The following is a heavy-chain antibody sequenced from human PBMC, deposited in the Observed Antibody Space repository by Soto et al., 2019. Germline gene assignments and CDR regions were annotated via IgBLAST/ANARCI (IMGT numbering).Heavy chain of an antibody. V-gene: IGHV3-66*01. CDR2: IYSGGST. Sequence: GGSLRLSCAASGFTVSSNYMSWVRQAPGKGLEWVSVIYSGGSTYYADSVKGRFTISRNNSKNPLNLQMTSLRAEDTAVYYCARVRVAGAGFDYWGQGTLVTVSS. CDR1: GFTVSSNY. D-gene: IGHD6-19*01. J-gene: IGHJ4*02. CDR3: ARVRVAGAGFDY.